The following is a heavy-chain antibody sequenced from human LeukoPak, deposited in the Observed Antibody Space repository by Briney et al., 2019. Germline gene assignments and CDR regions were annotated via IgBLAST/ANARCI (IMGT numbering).Heavy chain of an antibody. CDR1: GFTFSSYS. Sequence: GGSLRLSCAASGFTFSSYSMNWVRQAPGKGLEWVSYISSSSSTIYYADSVKGRFTISRDNAKNSLYLQMNSLRAEDTAVYYCARGGSTGTTPPFDYWGQGTRSPSPQ. CDR2: ISSSSSTI. J-gene: IGHJ4*02. D-gene: IGHD1-1*01. V-gene: IGHV3-48*04. CDR3: ARGGSTGTTPPFDY.